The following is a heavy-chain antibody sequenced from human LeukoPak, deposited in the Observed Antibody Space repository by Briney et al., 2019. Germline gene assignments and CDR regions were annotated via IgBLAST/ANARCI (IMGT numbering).Heavy chain of an antibody. CDR3: ARARGIIAY. D-gene: IGHD3-16*01. CDR2: ISSNGSTI. J-gene: IGHJ4*02. Sequence: GGSLRLSCAASGFTFSSYAMHWVRQAPGKGLEWVSYISSNGSTIYYADSVKGRFAISRDNAKNSLYLQMNSLRAEDTSVYYCARARGIIAYWGQGTLVTVSS. CDR1: GFTFSSYA. V-gene: IGHV3-48*04.